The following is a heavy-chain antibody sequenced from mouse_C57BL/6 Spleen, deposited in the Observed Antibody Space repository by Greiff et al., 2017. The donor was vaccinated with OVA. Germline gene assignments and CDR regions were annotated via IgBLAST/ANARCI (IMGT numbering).Heavy chain of an antibody. J-gene: IGHJ3*01. V-gene: IGHV1-69*01. CDR1: GYTFTSYW. CDR3: ARKGGYSLAY. D-gene: IGHD2-3*01. CDR2: IYPSYSYP. Sequence: QVQLQQPGPELVMPGASVKLSCKASGYTFTSYWMHWVKPRPGHGLEWIGEIYPSYSYPNYNQKFKGKSTLTVDKSSSTAYMQLSSLTSEDSAVYYCARKGGYSLAYWGQGTLVTVSA.